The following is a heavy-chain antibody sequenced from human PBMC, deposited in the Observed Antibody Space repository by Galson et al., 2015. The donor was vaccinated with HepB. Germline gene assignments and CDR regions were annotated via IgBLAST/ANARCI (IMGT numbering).Heavy chain of an antibody. CDR3: ARSTRYYDSSGYYSHSDY. J-gene: IGHJ4*02. Sequence: LSLTCTVSGGSISTFYWSWIRQPPGKGLEWIGYISYSGSTNYNPTLKSRVTISVDTSKNQFSLKMSSVTAADTAVYYCARSTRYYDSSGYYSHSDYWGQGTLVTVSS. CDR2: ISYSGST. D-gene: IGHD3-22*01. V-gene: IGHV4-59*01. CDR1: GGSISTFY.